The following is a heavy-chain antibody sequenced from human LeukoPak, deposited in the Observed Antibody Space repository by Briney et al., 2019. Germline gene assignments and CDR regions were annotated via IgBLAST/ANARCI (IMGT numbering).Heavy chain of an antibody. CDR1: GGSISSGSYY. CDR3: ARDLYCSSTSCYKWFDP. J-gene: IGHJ5*02. V-gene: IGHV4-61*02. Sequence: PSQTLSLTCTVSGGSISSGSYYWSWIRQPAGKGLEWIGRIYTSGSTNYNPSLKSRVTISVDKSKNQFSLKLSSVTAADTAVYYCARDLYCSSTSCYKWFDPWGQGTLVTISS. D-gene: IGHD2-2*02. CDR2: IYTSGST.